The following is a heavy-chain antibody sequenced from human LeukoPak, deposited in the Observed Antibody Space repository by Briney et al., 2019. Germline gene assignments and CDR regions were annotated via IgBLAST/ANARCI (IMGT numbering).Heavy chain of an antibody. Sequence: ASVKVSCKASGYTFTGYYVHWVQQAPGQGLEWMGQINPNSGDTNYAQKFQGRVTMTRDTSISTAYMELSRLRSDDTAVYYCARDYCGGDCFPDYWGQGTLVTVSS. D-gene: IGHD2-21*02. CDR1: GYTFTGYY. CDR2: INPNSGDT. CDR3: ARDYCGGDCFPDY. V-gene: IGHV1-2*06. J-gene: IGHJ4*02.